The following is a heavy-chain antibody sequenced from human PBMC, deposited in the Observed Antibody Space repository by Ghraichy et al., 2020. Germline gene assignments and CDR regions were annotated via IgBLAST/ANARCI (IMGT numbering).Heavy chain of an antibody. V-gene: IGHV3-53*01. CDR2: IYSGGST. Sequence: GESLNISCAASGFTVSSNYMSWVRQAPGKGLEWVSVIYSGGSTYYADSVKGRFTISRDNSKNTLYLQMNSLRAEDTAVYYCARVGLRGSYGAFDIWGQGTMVTVSS. J-gene: IGHJ3*02. CDR1: GFTVSSNY. D-gene: IGHD1-26*01. CDR3: ARVGLRGSYGAFDI.